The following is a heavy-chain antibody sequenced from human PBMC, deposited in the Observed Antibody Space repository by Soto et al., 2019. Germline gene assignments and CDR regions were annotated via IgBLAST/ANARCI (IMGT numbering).Heavy chain of an antibody. D-gene: IGHD3-9*01. V-gene: IGHV3-43*01. CDR3: AKDALRYFDWSRLDV. CDR1: GFTFDDYT. J-gene: IGHJ6*02. Sequence: GGSLRLSCAASGFTFDDYTMHWVRQAPGKGLEWVSLISWDGGSTYYADSVKGRFTISRDNSKNSLYLQMNSLRTEDTALYCCAKDALRYFDWSRLDVWGQGTTVTVSS. CDR2: ISWDGGST.